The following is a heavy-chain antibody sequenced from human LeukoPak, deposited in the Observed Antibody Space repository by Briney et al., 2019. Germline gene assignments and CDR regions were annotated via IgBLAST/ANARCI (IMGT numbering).Heavy chain of an antibody. CDR1: GFTFSKYW. V-gene: IGHV3-7*01. D-gene: IGHD5-24*01. CDR3: GRGRSMND. Sequence: GGSLRLSCEASGFTFSKYWMSWVRQAPGKGLECVANIAEDGSEKYYVDSVKGRITVSRDNAKNTLYLQMNSLRVDDTAVYYCGRGRSMNDWGQGTLVTVSS. J-gene: IGHJ4*02. CDR2: IAEDGSEK.